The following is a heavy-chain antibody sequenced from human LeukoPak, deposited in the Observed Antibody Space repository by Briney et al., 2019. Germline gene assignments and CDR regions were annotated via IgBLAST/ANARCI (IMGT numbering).Heavy chain of an antibody. CDR3: ARDGYFPYYYGMDV. D-gene: IGHD5-18*01. CDR1: GGSISSYY. Sequence: SETLSLTWTVAGGSISSYYWSWIRQPPGKGLEWIGYIYYSGSTNYNDSLKSRVTISVDTYKNQFSLKLSSVTAADTAVYYCARDGYFPYYYGMDVWGQGTTVTVSS. J-gene: IGHJ6*02. V-gene: IGHV4-59*01. CDR2: IYYSGST.